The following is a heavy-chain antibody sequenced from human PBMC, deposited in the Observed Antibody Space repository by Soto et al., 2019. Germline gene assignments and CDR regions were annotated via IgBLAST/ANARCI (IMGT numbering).Heavy chain of an antibody. Sequence: GGSLRLSCAASGFTFSSYAMSWVRQAPGKGLEWVSAISGSGGSTYYADSVKGRFTISRDNSKNTLYLQMNSLRAEDTAVYYCAKVLSPNGVVVPVTDAFDIWGQGTMVTVSS. CDR1: GFTFSSYA. CDR2: ISGSGGST. J-gene: IGHJ3*02. D-gene: IGHD2-2*01. V-gene: IGHV3-23*01. CDR3: AKVLSPNGVVVPVTDAFDI.